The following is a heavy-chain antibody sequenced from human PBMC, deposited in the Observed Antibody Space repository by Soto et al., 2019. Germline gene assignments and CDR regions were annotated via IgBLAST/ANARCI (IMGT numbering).Heavy chain of an antibody. CDR2: INPSGGST. CDR1: QYNFTNYC. V-gene: IGHV1-46*01. CDR3: ARALYDTDSVPVGAESRYYVMDV. Sequence: QVQLVQSGAESKTPGASVKVSCKASQYNFTNYCVHWVRQAPGQGLEWMGVINPSGGSTKYAQRFRGRVTMTGDTSTNTVYMDLRSLRPEDTAVYFCARALYDTDSVPVGAESRYYVMDVWGRGTTVTVSS. D-gene: IGHD3-22*01. J-gene: IGHJ6*02.